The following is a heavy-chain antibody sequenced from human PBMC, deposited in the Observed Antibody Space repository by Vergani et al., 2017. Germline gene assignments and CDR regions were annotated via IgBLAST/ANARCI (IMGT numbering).Heavy chain of an antibody. V-gene: IGHV4-61*02. Sequence: QVQLQESGPGLVKPSQTLSLTCTVSGGSISSGSYYWSWIRQPAGKGLEWIGRIYTSGSTNYNPSLKSRVTISVDTSKNQFSLKLSSVTAADTAVYYCARLGYRVAAMGIRGAFDIWGQGTMVTVSS. CDR2: IYTSGST. J-gene: IGHJ3*02. CDR3: ARLGYRVAAMGIRGAFDI. D-gene: IGHD5-18*01. CDR1: GGSISSGSYY.